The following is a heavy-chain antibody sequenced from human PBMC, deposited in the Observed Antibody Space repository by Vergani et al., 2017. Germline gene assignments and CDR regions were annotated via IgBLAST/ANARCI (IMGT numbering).Heavy chain of an antibody. V-gene: IGHV4-38-2*01. Sequence: VQLVESGGGLVQPGGSLRLSCAASGFTFSSYWMSWVRQAPGKGLEWIGSIYHSGSTYYNPSLKSRVTISVDTSKNQFSLKLSSVTAADTAVYYCARGVYGDYGDYFDYWGQGTLVTVSS. CDR2: IYHSGST. CDR3: ARGVYGDYGDYFDY. CDR1: GFTFSSYW. J-gene: IGHJ4*02. D-gene: IGHD4-17*01.